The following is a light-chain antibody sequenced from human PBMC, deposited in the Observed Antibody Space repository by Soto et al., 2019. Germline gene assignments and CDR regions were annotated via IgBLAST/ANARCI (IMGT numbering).Light chain of an antibody. CDR1: RSNIGAGYD. V-gene: IGLV1-40*01. CDR2: GNS. CDR3: QSYDSSLSGLVV. Sequence: QSVLTQPPSVSGAPGQRVTISCTGSRSNIGAGYDVHWYQQLPGTAPKLLIYGNSNRPSGVPDRFSGSKSGTSASLAITGLQAEDEADYYCQSYDSSLSGLVVFGGGTQLTVL. J-gene: IGLJ2*01.